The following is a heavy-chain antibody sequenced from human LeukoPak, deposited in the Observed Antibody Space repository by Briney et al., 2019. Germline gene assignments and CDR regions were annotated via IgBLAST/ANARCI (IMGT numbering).Heavy chain of an antibody. D-gene: IGHD5-12*01. CDR1: GFSFSDYS. V-gene: IGHV3-48*02. Sequence: GGSLRLSCAAAGFSFSDYSMNWVRQAPGKGLEWLSYISTTGSTKYYAESVKGRFTISRDSAKNSLYLQMNTLRDEGTAVYHCARDGPERYSGYFDYWGQGTLVTVS. CDR2: ISTTGSTK. J-gene: IGHJ4*02. CDR3: ARDGPERYSGYFDY.